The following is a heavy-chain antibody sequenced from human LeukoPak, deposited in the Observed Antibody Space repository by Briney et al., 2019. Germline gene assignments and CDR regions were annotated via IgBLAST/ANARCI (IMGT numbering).Heavy chain of an antibody. CDR2: LSGSGGST. D-gene: IGHD2-8*01. J-gene: IGHJ4*02. CDR3: AKNAAGIVLMIYAPVDS. V-gene: IGHV3-23*01. Sequence: GGSLRLSCAASGFTFGMYAMSWVRQAPGKGLEWVSTLSGSGGSTYYADSVKGRFTISGDESKNTLSLQMNSLRPEDTAVYYCAKNAAGIVLMIYAPVDSWGQGTLVTVSS. CDR1: GFTFGMYA.